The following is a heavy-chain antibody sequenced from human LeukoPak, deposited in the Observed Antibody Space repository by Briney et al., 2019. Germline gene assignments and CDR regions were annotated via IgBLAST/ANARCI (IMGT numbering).Heavy chain of an antibody. J-gene: IGHJ4*02. V-gene: IGHV3-23*01. CDR1: GFTFRSYA. CDR3: AKYAVPGDYDFRH. CDR2: ISGSGTST. Sequence: GSLRLSCAASGFTFRSYAMSWVRQALGKGLQWVSVISGSGTSTYYADSVKGRFTISRDNSKNTLYLQMNSLRAEDTAVYYCAKYAVPGDYDFRHWGQGTLVTVSS. D-gene: IGHD3-3*01.